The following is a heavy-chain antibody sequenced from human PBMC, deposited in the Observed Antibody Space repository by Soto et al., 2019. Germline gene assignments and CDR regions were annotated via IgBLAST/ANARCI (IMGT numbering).Heavy chain of an antibody. CDR3: AYHCSSTNCYYDF. CDR1: GFTFSSYG. D-gene: IGHD2-2*01. Sequence: GGSLRLSCAASGFTFSSYGMHWVRQAPGKGLEWVAVISYDGSNKYYADSVRGRFTISRDNSKNTLYLQMNNLRAEDTAVYYCAYHCSSTNCYYDFWGQGTLVTVSS. CDR2: ISYDGSNK. V-gene: IGHV3-30*03. J-gene: IGHJ4*02.